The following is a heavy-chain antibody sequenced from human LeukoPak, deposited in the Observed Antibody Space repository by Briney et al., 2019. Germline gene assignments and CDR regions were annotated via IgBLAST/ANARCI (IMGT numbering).Heavy chain of an antibody. J-gene: IGHJ4*02. V-gene: IGHV4-31*03. CDR2: IYNSGRT. CDR3: ARGAKMATRGFDY. D-gene: IGHD5-24*01. CDR1: GGSISSGGYY. Sequence: ASETLSLTCTVSGGSISSGGYYWNWIRQHPGKGLEWIGYIYNSGRTHTKPSLKSRVTISVDTSKKQLSLKLRYVTAADTAVYYCARGAKMATRGFDYWGQGTLVTVSS.